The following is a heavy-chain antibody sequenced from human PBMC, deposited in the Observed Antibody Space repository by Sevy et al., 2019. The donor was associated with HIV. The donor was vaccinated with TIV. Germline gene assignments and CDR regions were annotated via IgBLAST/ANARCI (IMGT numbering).Heavy chain of an antibody. CDR2: IKSKIDGETT. D-gene: IGHD3-22*01. CDR1: GFTFNNAW. V-gene: IGHV3-15*01. Sequence: GGSLRLSCVVSGFTFNNAWMNWVRQAPGTGLQWIGLIKSKIDGETTDYAAPLKGRFTISRDDSNNTLYLQMNSLKIEDTAVYHCATAPGYYDSAPFDYWGPGTLVTVSS. J-gene: IGHJ4*02. CDR3: ATAPGYYDSAPFDY.